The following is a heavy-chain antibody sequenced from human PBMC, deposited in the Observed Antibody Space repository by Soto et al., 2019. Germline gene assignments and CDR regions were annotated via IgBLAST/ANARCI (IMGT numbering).Heavy chain of an antibody. D-gene: IGHD3-10*01. Sequence: WGSLRLSCAASGFAFNNYWMYWVRQVPGKGLVWVSHIKSDGSSTSYADSVKGRFTISRDNAKNTLFMQMSSLRAEDTAVYYCARRLTLVRGIVAHYSDHWGKGNMVTVSS. CDR1: GFAFNNYW. CDR2: IKSDGSST. CDR3: ARRLTLVRGIVAHYSDH. J-gene: IGHJ4*02. V-gene: IGHV3-74*01.